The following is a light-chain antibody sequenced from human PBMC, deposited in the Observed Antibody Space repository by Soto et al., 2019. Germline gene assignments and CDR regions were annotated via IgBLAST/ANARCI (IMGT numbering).Light chain of an antibody. J-gene: IGKJ1*01. V-gene: IGKV1-5*03. Sequence: IQMTQSPSTLSASVGDRVAITCRASQSIGIWLAWYQKKPGKAPRFLVYKASTLQTGVPSRFSGSGSGTEFTLTISSLQPDDFATYYCQQYNDYSWTFGQGTNVEIQ. CDR2: KAS. CDR1: QSIGIW. CDR3: QQYNDYSWT.